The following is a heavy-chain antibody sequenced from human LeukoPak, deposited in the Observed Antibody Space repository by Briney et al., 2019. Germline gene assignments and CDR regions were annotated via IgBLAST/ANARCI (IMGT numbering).Heavy chain of an antibody. Sequence: GGSLRLSCAASGFTFDDYAMPWVRQAPGKGLEWVSGISWNSGSIGYADSVKGRFTISRDNVKNSLYLQMNSLRAEDTALYYCAKDDYYDSSGYSTFDYWGQGTLVTVSS. CDR3: AKDDYYDSSGYSTFDY. CDR1: GFTFDDYA. V-gene: IGHV3-9*01. J-gene: IGHJ4*02. D-gene: IGHD3-22*01. CDR2: ISWNSGSI.